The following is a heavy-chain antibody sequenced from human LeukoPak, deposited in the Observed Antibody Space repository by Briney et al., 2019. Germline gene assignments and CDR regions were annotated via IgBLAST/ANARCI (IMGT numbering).Heavy chain of an antibody. V-gene: IGHV1-2*02. CDR1: GYTFTGYY. CDR2: INPNSGGT. D-gene: IGHD3-10*01. Sequence: ASVKVSCKASGYTFTGYYMHWVRQAPGQGLEWMGWINPNSGGTNYAQKFQGRVTMTRDTSISTAYMELSRLRSDDTAVYYCARFIIRRSGMDVWGKGTTVTVSS. J-gene: IGHJ6*04. CDR3: ARFIIRRSGMDV.